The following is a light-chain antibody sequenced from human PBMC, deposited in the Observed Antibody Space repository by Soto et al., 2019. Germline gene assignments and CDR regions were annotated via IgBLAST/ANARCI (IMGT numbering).Light chain of an antibody. CDR2: SIS. V-gene: IGLV7-43*01. J-gene: IGLJ3*02. Sequence: QAVVTQEPSLTVSPGGTVTLTCASSTGAVTSGYYPNWFQQKPGQAPRALIYSISKRHSWTPARFSGSLLGGKAALTLSGVQPEDEAEYYCLLYYGGAQRVFGGGTKLTVL. CDR1: TGAVTSGYY. CDR3: LLYYGGAQRV.